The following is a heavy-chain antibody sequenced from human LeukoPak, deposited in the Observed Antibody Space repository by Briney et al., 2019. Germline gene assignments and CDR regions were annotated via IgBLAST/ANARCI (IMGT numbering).Heavy chain of an antibody. CDR2: IYNSTTT. Sequence: PSETLSLTCTVSGGSISTYYWNWIRQPPGKGLEWIGYIYNSTTTIYYAYLKRRVSMSSEESKNQFSQRLTSVTTADTTVYYCARWTVGYHSFGIWGQGTPVTVSS. V-gene: IGHV4-59*01. CDR3: ARWTVGYHSFGI. J-gene: IGHJ4*02. D-gene: IGHD1-26*01. CDR1: GGSISTYY.